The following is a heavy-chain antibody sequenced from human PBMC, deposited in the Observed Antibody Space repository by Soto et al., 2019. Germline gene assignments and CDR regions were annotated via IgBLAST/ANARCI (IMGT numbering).Heavy chain of an antibody. CDR1: GFTFSDYY. CDR3: VFRNLYSRPDPFDI. J-gene: IGHJ3*02. Sequence: GGSLRLSCAASGFTFSDYYMSWIRQAPGKGLEWVSYISSSGSTIYYADSVKGRFTISRDNAKNSLYLQMNSLRAEDTAVYYCVFRNLYSRPDPFDIWGQGTMVTVSS. V-gene: IGHV3-11*01. D-gene: IGHD6-13*01. CDR2: ISSSGSTI.